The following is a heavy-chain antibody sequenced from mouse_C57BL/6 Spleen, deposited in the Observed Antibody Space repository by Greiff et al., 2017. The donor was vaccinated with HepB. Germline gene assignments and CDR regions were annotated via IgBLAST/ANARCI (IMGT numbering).Heavy chain of an antibody. J-gene: IGHJ2*01. V-gene: IGHV1-81*01. CDR2: IYPRSGNT. Sequence: QVQLKQSGAELARPGASVKLSCKASGYNFTSYGISWVKQRTGQGLEWIGEIYPRSGNTYYNEKFKGKATLTADKSSSTAYMELRSLTSEDSAVYFCAKEGYYYGSSSYYFDYWGQGTTLTVSS. CDR3: AKEGYYYGSSSYYFDY. D-gene: IGHD1-1*01. CDR1: GYNFTSYG.